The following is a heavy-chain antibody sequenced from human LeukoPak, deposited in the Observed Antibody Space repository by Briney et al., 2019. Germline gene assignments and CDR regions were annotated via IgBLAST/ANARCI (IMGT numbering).Heavy chain of an antibody. Sequence: GGSLRLSCAASGFTFSSYGMHWVRQAPGKGLEWVAVISYDGSNKYYADSVKGRFTISRDNSENTLYLQMNSLRAEDTAVYYCAKVTYSSSWYNWFDPWGQGTLVTVSS. CDR3: AKVTYSSSWYNWFDP. CDR1: GFTFSSYG. CDR2: ISYDGSNK. V-gene: IGHV3-30*18. D-gene: IGHD6-13*01. J-gene: IGHJ5*02.